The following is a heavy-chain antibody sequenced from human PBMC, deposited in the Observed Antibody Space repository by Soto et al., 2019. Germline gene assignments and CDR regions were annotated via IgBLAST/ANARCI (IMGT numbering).Heavy chain of an antibody. CDR3: ARETSGYSYGELDY. D-gene: IGHD5-18*01. CDR1: GYTFTSYG. Sequence: ASVKVSCKASGYTFTSYGISWVRQAPGQGLEWMGWISAYNGNTNYAQKLQGRVTMTTDTSTSTAYMELRSLRSDDTAVYYCARETSGYSYGELDYWGQGTLVTVYS. CDR2: ISAYNGNT. J-gene: IGHJ4*02. V-gene: IGHV1-18*01.